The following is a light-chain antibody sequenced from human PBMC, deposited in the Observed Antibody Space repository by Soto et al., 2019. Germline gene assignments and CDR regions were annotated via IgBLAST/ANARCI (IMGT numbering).Light chain of an antibody. CDR1: SSDVANSNY. CDR2: EVT. Sequence: QSVLTQPASVSGSPGQSITISCTGTSSDVANSNYVSWYQQHPGKAPKLMIYEVTYRPSGVSNRFSGSKSGNTASLTISGLQAEDEADYYCSSYTSGGTLAFVFGTGTRSPS. J-gene: IGLJ1*01. V-gene: IGLV2-14*01. CDR3: SSYTSGGTLAFV.